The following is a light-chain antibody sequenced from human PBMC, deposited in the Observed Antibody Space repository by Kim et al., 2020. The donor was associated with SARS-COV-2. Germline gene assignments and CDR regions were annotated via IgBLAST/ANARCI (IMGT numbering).Light chain of an antibody. CDR2: EVN. CDR3: CSYAGSNIWV. Sequence: TSTATGTIGDVGTSNYVSWYQHHPGKAPKLMISEVNKRPSGVPDRFSGSKSGNTASLTVSGLQAEDEADYYCCSYAGSNIWVFGGGTKVTVL. V-gene: IGLV2-8*01. CDR1: IGDVGTSNY. J-gene: IGLJ3*02.